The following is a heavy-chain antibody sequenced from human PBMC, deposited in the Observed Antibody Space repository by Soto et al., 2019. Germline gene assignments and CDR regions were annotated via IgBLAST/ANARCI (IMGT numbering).Heavy chain of an antibody. CDR3: ASAFTVGGVIVTDAFDI. J-gene: IGHJ3*02. Sequence: QLQLQESGSGLVKPSQTLSLTCAVSGGSINSSGYSWSWIRQPPGKGLEWIGYIHHTGSTYYNPSLKSRVTISVDRAKNQFSLKLSFMTAADTAVYYCASAFTVGGVIVTDAFDIWGQGTMVTVSS. V-gene: IGHV4-30-2*01. CDR2: IHHTGST. CDR1: GGSINSSGYS. D-gene: IGHD3-16*02.